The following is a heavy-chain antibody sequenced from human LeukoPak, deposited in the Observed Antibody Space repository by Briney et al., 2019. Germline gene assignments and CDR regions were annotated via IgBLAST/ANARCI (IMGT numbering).Heavy chain of an antibody. CDR2: ISGSGGST. CDR1: GFTFSNYA. D-gene: IGHD3-16*02. CDR3: AKEVDDYVWGSSRLNWFDP. J-gene: IGHJ5*02. V-gene: IGHV3-23*01. Sequence: QPGGSLRLSCAASGFTFSNYAMSWVRQAPGKGLEWVSAISGSGGSTYYPDSVKGRFTISRDNSKNTLYLQMNSLRAEDTAVYYCAKEVDDYVWGSSRLNWFDPWGQGTLVTVSS.